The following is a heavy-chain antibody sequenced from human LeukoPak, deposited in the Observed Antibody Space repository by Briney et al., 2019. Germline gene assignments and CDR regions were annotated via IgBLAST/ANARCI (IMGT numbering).Heavy chain of an antibody. CDR1: GYSFTSSW. CDR2: INPGDSDT. D-gene: IGHD3-10*01. Sequence: GESLKISCQASGYSFTSSWIGWARQMPGKGLEWMAIINPGDSDTRYSPSFQGQVTISADKSISTVYLQWGSLEASDTAMYYCARQPGAGWFDPWGQGTLVTVSS. CDR3: ARQPGAGWFDP. J-gene: IGHJ5*02. V-gene: IGHV5-51*01.